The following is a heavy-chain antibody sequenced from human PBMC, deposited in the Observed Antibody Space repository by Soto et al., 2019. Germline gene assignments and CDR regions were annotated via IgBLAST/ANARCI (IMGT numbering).Heavy chain of an antibody. CDR1: GFTLDDYA. Sequence: EVQLVESGGGLVQPGRSLRLSCAASGFTLDDYAMHWVRQAPGKGLEWVSGISWNSDNIVYADSVKGRFTISRDNAKNSLYLQMNSLRAEDTALYYCAKDLYSNYGDAFDIWGQGTMVTVSS. D-gene: IGHD4-4*01. V-gene: IGHV3-9*01. CDR3: AKDLYSNYGDAFDI. CDR2: ISWNSDNI. J-gene: IGHJ3*02.